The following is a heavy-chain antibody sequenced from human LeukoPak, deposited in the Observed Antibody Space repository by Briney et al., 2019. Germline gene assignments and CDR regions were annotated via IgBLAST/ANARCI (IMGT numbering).Heavy chain of an antibody. J-gene: IGHJ4*02. CDR3: ARGDYYDSSGYYGY. CDR2: IYTSGST. D-gene: IGHD3-22*01. Sequence: SETLSLTCTVSGGSISSYYWSWIRQPAGKGLEWIGRIYTSGSTNYNPSLESRVTMSVDTSKNQFSLKLSSVTAADTAVYYCARGDYYDSSGYYGYWGQGTLVTVSS. V-gene: IGHV4-4*07. CDR1: GGSISSYY.